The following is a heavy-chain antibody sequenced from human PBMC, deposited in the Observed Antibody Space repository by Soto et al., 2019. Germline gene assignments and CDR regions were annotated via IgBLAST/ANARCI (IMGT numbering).Heavy chain of an antibody. D-gene: IGHD6-19*01. CDR1: GYTFTDYD. V-gene: IGHV1-8*01. Sequence: ASVKVSCKTSGYTFTDYDINWVRQATGQGLEWMGWVSPDSGNSGYAQQFQGRVTMTSDTSASTAYMELSSLRSEDTAVYYCARAVAVPADFDYWGQGTLVTVSS. CDR3: ARAVAVPADFDY. CDR2: VSPDSGNS. J-gene: IGHJ4*02.